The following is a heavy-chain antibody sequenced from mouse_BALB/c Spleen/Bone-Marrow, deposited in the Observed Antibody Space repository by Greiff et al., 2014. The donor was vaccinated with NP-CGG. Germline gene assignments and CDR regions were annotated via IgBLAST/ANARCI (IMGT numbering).Heavy chain of an antibody. CDR1: GYAFTNYL. CDR3: ARAITDAMDY. CDR2: INSGSGGT. J-gene: IGHJ4*01. D-gene: IGHD2-4*01. V-gene: IGHV1-54*01. Sequence: VQLQQSGAELVRPGTSVKVSCKGSGYAFTNYLIEWVKQRPGQGLEWIGVINSGSGGTKYNEKFKGKATLTADKSSSTAYMQLSSPTSDDSAVYFCARAITDAMDYWGQGTSVTVSS.